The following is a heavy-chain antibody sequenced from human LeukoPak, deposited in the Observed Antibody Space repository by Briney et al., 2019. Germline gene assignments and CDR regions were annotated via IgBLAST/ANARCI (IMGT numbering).Heavy chain of an antibody. D-gene: IGHD5-24*01. J-gene: IGHJ4*02. CDR1: GFTFSSYW. V-gene: IGHV3-7*01. CDR3: ARSGCGDGYNYTFDY. CDR2: IKQDGSEN. Sequence: GGSLRLSCAASGFTFSSYWMSWVRQAPGKGLEWVANIKQDGSENYYVDSVKGRFTISRDNAKNSLYLQMNSLRAEDTAVYYCARSGCGDGYNYTFDYWGQGTLVTVSS.